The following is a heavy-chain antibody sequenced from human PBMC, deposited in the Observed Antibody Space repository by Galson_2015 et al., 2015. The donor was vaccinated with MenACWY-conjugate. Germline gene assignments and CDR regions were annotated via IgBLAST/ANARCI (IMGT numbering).Heavy chain of an antibody. D-gene: IGHD2-2*01. J-gene: IGHJ6*02. Sequence: SLRLSCAASGFTFSSYAMSWVRQAPGKGLEWVSAISGSGGSTYYADSVKGRFTISRDNSKNTLYLQMNSLRAEDTAVYYCAKAIYCSSTSCSPGPHYYYYGMDVWGQGTTVTVSS. CDR3: AKAIYCSSTSCSPGPHYYYYGMDV. CDR1: GFTFSSYA. V-gene: IGHV3-23*01. CDR2: ISGSGGST.